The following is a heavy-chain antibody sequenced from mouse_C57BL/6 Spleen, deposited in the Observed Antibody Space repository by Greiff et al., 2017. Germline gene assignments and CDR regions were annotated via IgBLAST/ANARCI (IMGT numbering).Heavy chain of an antibody. Sequence: QVQLQQSGPELVKPGASVKISCKASGYAFSSSWMNWVKQRPGKGLEWIGRIYPGDGDTNYPGKFKGKATLSADKSSSTAYMQLSSLTSEDSAVYYCAISDCYGSSVRWYFDVWGTGTTVTVSS. J-gene: IGHJ1*03. V-gene: IGHV1-82*01. D-gene: IGHD1-1*01. CDR2: IYPGDGDT. CDR3: AISDCYGSSVRWYFDV. CDR1: GYAFSSSW.